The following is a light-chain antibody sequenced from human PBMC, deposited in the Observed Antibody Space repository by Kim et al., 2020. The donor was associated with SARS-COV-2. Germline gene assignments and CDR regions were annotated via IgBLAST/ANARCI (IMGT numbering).Light chain of an antibody. J-gene: IGKJ1*01. CDR2: DAS. Sequence: DIQMNQSPSSLSASVGDRVTITCRASQGISSNVAWYQQKPGDVPKLLIYDASALLSGVPSRFSGSGSGTDFTLTISSLQPEDVATYYCQKYNGAPWTFGQGTKVDIK. CDR3: QKYNGAPWT. V-gene: IGKV1-27*01. CDR1: QGISSN.